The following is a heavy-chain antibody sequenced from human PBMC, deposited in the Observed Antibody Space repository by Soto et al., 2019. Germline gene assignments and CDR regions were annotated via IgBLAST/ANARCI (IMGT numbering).Heavy chain of an antibody. CDR1: GGSFNGYY. Sequence: SSETLSLTCAVYGGSFNGYYWSWIRQPPGKGLEWIGEINHSGSTNYNPSLKSRVTISVDTSKNQFSLKLSSVTAADTAVYYCAGGYSYGYRYYYGMDVWGQGTTVTVSS. J-gene: IGHJ6*02. CDR2: INHSGST. D-gene: IGHD5-18*01. CDR3: AGGYSYGYRYYYGMDV. V-gene: IGHV4-34*01.